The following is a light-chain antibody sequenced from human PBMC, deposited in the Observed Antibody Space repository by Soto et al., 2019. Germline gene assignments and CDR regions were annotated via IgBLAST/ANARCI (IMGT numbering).Light chain of an antibody. V-gene: IGKV3-11*01. CDR1: QSVSSF. Sequence: EVVLTQSPATLSLPPGERITLSCRASQSVSSFLSWYQHKPGQAPRLLIYDASNRATGIPARFSGSGSGTDFTLTISSLEPEDFAIYYCQQRRNLITFGQGTRLEIK. CDR2: DAS. CDR3: QQRRNLIT. J-gene: IGKJ5*01.